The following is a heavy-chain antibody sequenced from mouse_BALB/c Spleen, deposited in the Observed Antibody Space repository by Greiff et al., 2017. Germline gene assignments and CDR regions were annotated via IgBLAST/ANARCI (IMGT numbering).Heavy chain of an antibody. Sequence: EVQLQESGPGLVKPSQSLSLTCTVTGYSITSDYAWNWIRQFPGNKLEWMGYISYSGSTSYNPSLKSRISITRDTSKNQFFLQLNSVTTEDTATYYCARSGGTGFFFAYWGQGTLVTVSA. D-gene: IGHD1-1*02. CDR2: ISYSGST. CDR3: ARSGGTGFFFAY. J-gene: IGHJ3*01. CDR1: GYSITSDYA. V-gene: IGHV3-2*02.